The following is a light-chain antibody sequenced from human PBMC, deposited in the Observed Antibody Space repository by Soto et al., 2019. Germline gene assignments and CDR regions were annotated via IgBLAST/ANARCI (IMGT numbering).Light chain of an antibody. CDR2: EAS. V-gene: IGKV3D-7*01. J-gene: IGKJ4*01. CDR3: QQYYNWPVT. Sequence: NLLTQAPVTLSFSSGEIATLSSSASQSLSSSYFAWYQHKPGQGPRLIIYEASNRAAGIPARFSGSGSGTDFTLTVNSLQSEDIAVYYCQQYYNWPVTFGGGTKVDIK. CDR1: QSLSSSY.